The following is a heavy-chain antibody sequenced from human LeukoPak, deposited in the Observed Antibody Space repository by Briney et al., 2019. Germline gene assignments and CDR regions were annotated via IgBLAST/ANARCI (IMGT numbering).Heavy chain of an antibody. Sequence: GGSLRLSCAASGFTFTSYWMSWARQAPGKGLEWVSSITSSSSYIYYADSVKGRFTISRDNAKNSLYLQMDSLRVEDTAEYYCARDPYSGNYGAYYYYYMDVWGKGTTVTVSS. V-gene: IGHV3-21*06. CDR2: ITSSSSYI. J-gene: IGHJ6*03. CDR3: ARDPYSGNYGAYYYYYMDV. CDR1: GFTFTSYW. D-gene: IGHD1-26*01.